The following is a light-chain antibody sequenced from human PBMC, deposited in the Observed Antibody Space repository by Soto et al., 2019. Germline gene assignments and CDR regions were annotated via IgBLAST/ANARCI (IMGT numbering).Light chain of an antibody. Sequence: DIQMTQSPSSVSASVGDRVTITCRASQGVNTWLAWYQKKPGKAPELLVYEASSLHSGVPSRFSGSGSGTDFTLTISSLQPEDFATYYCQQANSSPLTFGGGTKVEVQ. V-gene: IGKV1-12*01. CDR1: QGVNTW. J-gene: IGKJ4*01. CDR2: EAS. CDR3: QQANSSPLT.